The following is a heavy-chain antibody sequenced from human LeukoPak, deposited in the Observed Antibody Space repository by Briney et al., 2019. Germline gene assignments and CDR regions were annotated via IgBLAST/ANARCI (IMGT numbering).Heavy chain of an antibody. V-gene: IGHV3-23*01. CDR3: AKASRKVALRVDAFDI. D-gene: IGHD5-12*01. J-gene: IGHJ3*02. CDR1: GFTFSSYA. Sequence: GSLRLSCSASGFTFSSYAMSWVRQAPGKGLEWVSAISGSGGSTYYADSVKGRFTISRDNSKNTLYLQMNSLRAEDTAVYYCAKASRKVALRVDAFDIWGQGTMVTVSS. CDR2: ISGSGGST.